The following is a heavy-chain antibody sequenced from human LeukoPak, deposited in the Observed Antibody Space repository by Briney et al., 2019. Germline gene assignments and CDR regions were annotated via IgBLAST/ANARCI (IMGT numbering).Heavy chain of an antibody. Sequence: ASVKVSCKVSGYTLTELSMHWVRQAPGKGLEWMGGFDPEDGDTIYAQKFQGRVTMTEDTSTDTAYMELSSLRSEDTAVYYCATDLYCSGGSCPVDYWGQGTLVTVSS. CDR3: ATDLYCSGGSCPVDY. V-gene: IGHV1-24*01. CDR1: GYTLTELS. CDR2: FDPEDGDT. D-gene: IGHD2-15*01. J-gene: IGHJ4*02.